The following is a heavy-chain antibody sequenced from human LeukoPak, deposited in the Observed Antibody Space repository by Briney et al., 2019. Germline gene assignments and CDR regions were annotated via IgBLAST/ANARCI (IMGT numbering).Heavy chain of an antibody. CDR2: ISYSGST. Sequence: PSETLFLTCTVSGGYMSTYYWGWVRQPPGKGLEWIGYISYSGSTTYHPSLNSRVTISLDTSKNQFPLMVTSVTAADTAVYFCARAFSAWPHAFDIWGRGTMVTVSS. V-gene: IGHV4-59*01. CDR1: GGYMSTYY. D-gene: IGHD6-19*01. CDR3: ARAFSAWPHAFDI. J-gene: IGHJ3*02.